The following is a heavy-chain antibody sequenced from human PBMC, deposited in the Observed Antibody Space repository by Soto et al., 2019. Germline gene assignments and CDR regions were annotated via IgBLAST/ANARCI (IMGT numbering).Heavy chain of an antibody. Sequence: PGESRKISCAASGFTFSSYAMSCVRQAPGKGLEWVSAISSSGGSTYSADSVKGRFTISRDNSKNTLYLQMNSLRAEDTAVYYCAKIGIVEVGAPDSWGQGTLVTVS. CDR3: AKIGIVEVGAPDS. CDR2: ISSSGGST. V-gene: IGHV3-23*01. CDR1: GFTFSSYA. J-gene: IGHJ4*02. D-gene: IGHD1-26*01.